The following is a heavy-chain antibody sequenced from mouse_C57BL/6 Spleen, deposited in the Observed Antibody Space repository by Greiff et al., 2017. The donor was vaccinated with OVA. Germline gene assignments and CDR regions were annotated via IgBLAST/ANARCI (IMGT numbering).Heavy chain of an antibody. J-gene: IGHJ1*03. D-gene: IGHD1-1*01. CDR1: GFTFSDYY. CDR2: INYDGSST. Sequence: EVMLVESEGGLVQPGSSMKLSCTASGFTFSDYYMAWVRQVPEKGLEWVANINYDGSSTNYLDSLKSRFIISRDNAKNILYLQMSSLKSEDTATYYCAREYYGSLYWYFDVWGTGTTVTVSS. CDR3: AREYYGSLYWYFDV. V-gene: IGHV5-16*01.